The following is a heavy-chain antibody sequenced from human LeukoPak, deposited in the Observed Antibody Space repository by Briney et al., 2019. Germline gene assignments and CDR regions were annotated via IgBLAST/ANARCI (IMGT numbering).Heavy chain of an antibody. D-gene: IGHD2-21*02. V-gene: IGHV3-7*01. CDR3: AKDIVGGGDDY. CDR1: GFTFTKFW. Sequence: GGSLRLSCEASGFTFTKFWMSWVRQAPGKGLEWVVNIQEDGKKENYVDSVRGRFTISRDNAKNSIYLQMNSLRVEDTAVYYCAKDIVGGGDDYWGQGTLVTVSS. CDR2: IQEDGKKE. J-gene: IGHJ4*02.